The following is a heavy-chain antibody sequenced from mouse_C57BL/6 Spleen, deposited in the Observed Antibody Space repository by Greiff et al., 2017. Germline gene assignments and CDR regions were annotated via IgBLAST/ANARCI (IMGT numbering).Heavy chain of an antibody. CDR2: IFPGDGDT. Sequence: QVQLKESGPELVKPGASVKISCKASGYAFSSSWLNWVKQRPGKGLEWIGRIFPGDGDTNYNGKFKGKATLTADKSSSTAYMQLNSLTSEDSAVYFCARSENDYDVPFDSWGQGTTLTVSS. CDR1: GYAFSSSW. CDR3: ARSENDYDVPFDS. D-gene: IGHD2-4*01. J-gene: IGHJ2*01. V-gene: IGHV1-82*01.